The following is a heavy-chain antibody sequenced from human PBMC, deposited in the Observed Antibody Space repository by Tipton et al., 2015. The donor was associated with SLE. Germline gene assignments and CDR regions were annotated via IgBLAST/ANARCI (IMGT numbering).Heavy chain of an antibody. V-gene: IGHV3-30*02. Sequence: GSLRLSCAASGFTFSSYGMHWVRQAPGKGLEWVAFIRHDGSNKYYADSVKGRFTISRDNSKNTLYLQMNSLRAEDTAGYYCAKDREVTGGRGYIVDYWGQGTLVTVSS. J-gene: IGHJ4*02. D-gene: IGHD7-27*01. CDR3: AKDREVTGGRGYIVDY. CDR1: GFTFSSYG. CDR2: IRHDGSNK.